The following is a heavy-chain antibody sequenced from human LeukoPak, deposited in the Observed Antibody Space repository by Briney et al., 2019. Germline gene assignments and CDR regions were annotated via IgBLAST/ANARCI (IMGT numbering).Heavy chain of an antibody. CDR1: GFTFSTYG. D-gene: IGHD2-2*01. Sequence: GGSLRLSCVASGFTFSTYGMHWVRQAPGKGLEWVAVISNDGSRKFYADSVKGRFTISRDNSKNTLYLQMNSLRAEDTAVYFCAKEQEIVIIPAAPLGHWGQGTLVTVSS. J-gene: IGHJ4*02. CDR2: ISNDGSRK. V-gene: IGHV3-30*18. CDR3: AKEQEIVIIPAAPLGH.